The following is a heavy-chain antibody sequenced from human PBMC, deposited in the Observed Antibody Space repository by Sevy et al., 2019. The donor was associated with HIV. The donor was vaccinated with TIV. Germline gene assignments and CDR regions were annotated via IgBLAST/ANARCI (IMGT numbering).Heavy chain of an antibody. CDR3: ARDRIGYYGSGSYWHAFDI. Sequence: SETLSLTCTVSGGSISSHYWSWIRQPPGKGLEWIGYIYYSGSTNYNPSLKSRVTISVDTSKNQFSLKLSSVTAADTAVYYCARDRIGYYGSGSYWHAFDIWGQGTMVTVSS. CDR2: IYYSGST. D-gene: IGHD3-10*01. V-gene: IGHV4-59*11. CDR1: GGSISSHY. J-gene: IGHJ3*02.